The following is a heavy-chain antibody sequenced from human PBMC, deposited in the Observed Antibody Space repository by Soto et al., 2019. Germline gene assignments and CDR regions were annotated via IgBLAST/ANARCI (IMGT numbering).Heavy chain of an antibody. CDR2: INHSGST. Sequence: SETLSLTCAVSGGSFSGYYWSWIRQPPGKGLEWIGEINHSGSTNYNPSLKSRVTISVDTSKNQFSLKLSSVTAADTAVYYCARDNGYYGSGSYCMDVWGQGTTVTVSS. J-gene: IGHJ6*02. CDR3: ARDNGYYGSGSYCMDV. D-gene: IGHD3-10*01. CDR1: GGSFSGYY. V-gene: IGHV4-34*01.